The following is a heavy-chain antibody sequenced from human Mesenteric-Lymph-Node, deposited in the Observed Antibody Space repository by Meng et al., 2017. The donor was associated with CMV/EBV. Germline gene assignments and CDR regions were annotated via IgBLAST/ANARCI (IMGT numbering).Heavy chain of an antibody. V-gene: IGHV3-7*01. CDR2: IKQDGSEK. J-gene: IGHJ4*02. CDR3: ATSRTFDY. CDR1: GFTFSSYW. Sequence: ETLSLTCAASGFTFSSYWMSWVRQAPGKGLEWVAKIKQDGSEKYYVDSVKGRFTISRDNAKISLYLQMNSLRAEDTAVYYCATSRTFDYWGQGTLVTVSS.